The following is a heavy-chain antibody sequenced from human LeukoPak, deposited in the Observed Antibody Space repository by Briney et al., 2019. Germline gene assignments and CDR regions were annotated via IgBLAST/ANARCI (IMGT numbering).Heavy chain of an antibody. D-gene: IGHD6-6*01. Sequence: SVKVSCKASGGTFSSYAISWVRQAPGQGLEWMGGIIPIFGTANYAQKFQGRVTITADESTSTAYMELSSLRSEDTAVYYCAREYSSSFHPSDYWGQGTLVTVSS. V-gene: IGHV1-69*13. CDR1: GGTFSSYA. CDR3: AREYSSSFHPSDY. CDR2: IIPIFGTA. J-gene: IGHJ4*02.